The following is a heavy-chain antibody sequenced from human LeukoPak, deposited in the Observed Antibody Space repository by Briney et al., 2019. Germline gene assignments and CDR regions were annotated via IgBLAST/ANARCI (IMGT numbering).Heavy chain of an antibody. V-gene: IGHV3-48*01. Sequence: GGSLRLSCAASGFTFSIYSMNWVRQAPGKGLEWVSYISSSSSTIHYADSVKGRFTISRDNAKNSLYLQMNSLRAEDTAVYYCSRARWYSSDYWGQGTLVTVSS. CDR2: ISSSSSTI. D-gene: IGHD5-24*01. CDR1: GFTFSIYS. J-gene: IGHJ4*02. CDR3: SRARWYSSDY.